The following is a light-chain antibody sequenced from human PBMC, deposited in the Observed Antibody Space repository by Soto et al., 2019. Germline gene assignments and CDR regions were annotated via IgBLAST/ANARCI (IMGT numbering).Light chain of an antibody. CDR1: QGIGSW. CDR3: QQANSFPRT. J-gene: IGKJ1*01. V-gene: IGKV1D-12*01. Sequence: DIQMTQSPSFVSASVGDRVTITCRASQGIGSWLAWYQQKPGKGPKLLIYAASSLQSGVPSRFSGSGSGTDFTLTISSLQPEDFATYYCQQANSFPRTSGQGTKVDIK. CDR2: AAS.